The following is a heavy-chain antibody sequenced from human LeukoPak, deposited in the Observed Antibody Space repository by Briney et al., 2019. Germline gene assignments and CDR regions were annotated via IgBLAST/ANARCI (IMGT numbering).Heavy chain of an antibody. CDR2: IYSGGST. D-gene: IGHD2-2*01. V-gene: IGHV3-53*01. Sequence: GRSLRLSCAASGFIVTSNYMSWVRQAPGKGLEWVSVIYSGGSTYYADSVKGRFTISRDNSKNTLYLQMNSLRAEDTAVYYCARDSGYCSSTGCYVHYFDYWGQGTLVTVSS. CDR3: ARDSGYCSSTGCYVHYFDY. J-gene: IGHJ4*02. CDR1: GFIVTSNY.